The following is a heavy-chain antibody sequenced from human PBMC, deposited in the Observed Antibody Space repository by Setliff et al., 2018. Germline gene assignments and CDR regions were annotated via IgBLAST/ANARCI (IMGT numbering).Heavy chain of an antibody. J-gene: IGHJ4*02. D-gene: IGHD4-17*01. CDR2: INNDGSST. CDR3: ARAVVGYGDLYYFDC. V-gene: IGHV3-74*01. Sequence: GSLRLSCAAAGFTFSSHWMHWVRQAPGKRLMWVSRINNDGSSTTYEDSVKGRFTISRDNAKNTLYLQMNSLRAEDTAFYYCARAVVGYGDLYYFDCWGQGTLVTVSS. CDR1: GFTFSSHW.